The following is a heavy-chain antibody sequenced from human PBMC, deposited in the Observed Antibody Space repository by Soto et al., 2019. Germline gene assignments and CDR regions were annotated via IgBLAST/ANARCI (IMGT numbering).Heavy chain of an antibody. CDR2: IIPILGIA. D-gene: IGHD2-15*01. J-gene: IGHJ4*02. CDR1: GGTFSSYT. CDR3: ARELRPSGGSCIFDY. V-gene: IGHV1-69*08. Sequence: QVQLVQSGAEVKKPGSSVKVSCKASGGTFSSYTISWVRQAPGQGLEWMGRIIPILGIANYAQKFQGRVTITADKSTSTAYMELSSLRSEDTAVYYCARELRPSGGSCIFDYWGQGTLVTVSS.